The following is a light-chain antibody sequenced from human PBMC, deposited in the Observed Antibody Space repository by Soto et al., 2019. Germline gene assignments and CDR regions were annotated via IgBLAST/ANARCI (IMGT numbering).Light chain of an antibody. Sequence: DVQMAQSPSSLSASVGDRVTITCRASQYISNYLNWYQQKPGKAPKLLIRVSSTLQSGVPSRFSGSGSGTEFSLTISSLQPEDFATYFCQQSYFAPLTVGGGTKVDSK. CDR1: QYISNY. CDR2: VSS. J-gene: IGKJ4*01. V-gene: IGKV1-39*01. CDR3: QQSYFAPLT.